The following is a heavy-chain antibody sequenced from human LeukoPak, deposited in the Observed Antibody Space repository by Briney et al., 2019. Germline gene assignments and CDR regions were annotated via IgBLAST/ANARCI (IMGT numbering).Heavy chain of an antibody. V-gene: IGHV1-18*01. CDR1: GYTFTGYA. CDR2: ISPYIVIT. CDR3: ARLDSYGSSQADY. D-gene: IGHD5-18*01. J-gene: IGHJ4*02. Sequence: ASVKVSCKTSGYTFTGYAITWVRQAPGQGLEWMGWISPYIVITNYAQMLQGRVTMTTDTSTSTAYIELRSLRSDDTAIYYCARLDSYGSSQADYWGQGALATVSS.